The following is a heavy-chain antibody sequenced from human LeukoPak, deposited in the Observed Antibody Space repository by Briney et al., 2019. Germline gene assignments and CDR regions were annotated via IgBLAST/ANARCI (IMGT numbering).Heavy chain of an antibody. CDR3: ARDGGYDGSGYYKGIDY. CDR1: GFTFSNYG. D-gene: IGHD3-22*01. J-gene: IGHJ4*02. Sequence: GGSLRLSCAASGFTFSNYGMHWVRQAPGKGLEWVAFIRYDERNKYYAESVKGRFTISRDNTRNSLFLQMNSLRAEDTAVYYCARDGGYDGSGYYKGIDYWGQGTLVTVSS. CDR2: IRYDERNK. V-gene: IGHV3-30*02.